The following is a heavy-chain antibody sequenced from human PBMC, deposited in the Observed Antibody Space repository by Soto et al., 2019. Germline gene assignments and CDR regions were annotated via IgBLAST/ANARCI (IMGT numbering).Heavy chain of an antibody. CDR3: ATESSGSSPLHFDV. V-gene: IGHV4-30-4*01. J-gene: IGHJ4*02. D-gene: IGHD3-22*01. CDR1: GGSVSNGDYY. CDR2: IYYSGST. Sequence: QVQLQESGPGLVKPSQTLSVTCTVSGGSVSNGDYYWTWIRQPPGKGLEWIGYIYYSGSTYYNPSLNSRVTMSFDTSENQFSLKLSSVTDADTAMYYCATESSGSSPLHFDVWGQGTLVTVSS.